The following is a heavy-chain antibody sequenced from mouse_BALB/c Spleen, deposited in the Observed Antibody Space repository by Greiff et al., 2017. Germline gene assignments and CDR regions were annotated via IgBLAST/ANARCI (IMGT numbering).Heavy chain of an antibody. V-gene: IGHV1-82*01. CDR1: GYAFSSSW. CDR2: IYPGDGDT. D-gene: IGHD3-1*01. CDR3: ARGGLLAMDY. J-gene: IGHJ4*01. Sequence: VQLQQSGPELVKPGASVKISCKASGYAFSSSWMNWVKQRPGQGLEWIGRIYPGDGDTNYNGKFKGKATLTADKSSSTAYMQLSSLTSVDSAVYFCARGGLLAMDYWGQGTSVTVSS.